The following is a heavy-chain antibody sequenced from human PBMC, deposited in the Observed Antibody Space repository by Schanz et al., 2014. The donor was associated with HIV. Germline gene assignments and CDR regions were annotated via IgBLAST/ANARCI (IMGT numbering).Heavy chain of an antibody. V-gene: IGHV3-33*01. CDR2: IWYDGSNT. Sequence: VQLVESGGRVVQPGRSLRLSCAASGFTFSDHGMHWVRQAPGKGLEWVACIWYDGSNTHYADSVKGRFTISRDNAKNSLSLQMNSLRDDDTAVYYCARGWRENSFDYWGQGTLVTVSS. CDR3: ARGWRENSFDY. CDR1: GFTFSDHG. J-gene: IGHJ4*02. D-gene: IGHD4-4*01.